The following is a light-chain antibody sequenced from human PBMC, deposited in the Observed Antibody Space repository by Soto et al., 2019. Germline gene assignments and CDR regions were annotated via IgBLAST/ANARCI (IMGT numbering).Light chain of an antibody. Sequence: DIQMTQFPSSLSASVGDRVTITCRASQGIGNDLGWFQQKPGKAPKRLIFDASHLQSGVPSRSSGSGSGTEFTLTITSLQPEDFAIYYCLHHNSCPPTFGQGTKVEMK. CDR1: QGIGND. V-gene: IGKV1-17*01. CDR2: DAS. J-gene: IGKJ1*01. CDR3: LHHNSCPPT.